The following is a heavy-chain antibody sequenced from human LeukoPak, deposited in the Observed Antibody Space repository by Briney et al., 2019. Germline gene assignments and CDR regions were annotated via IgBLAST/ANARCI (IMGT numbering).Heavy chain of an antibody. D-gene: IGHD1-1*01. J-gene: IGHJ4*02. Sequence: SETLSLTCAVYGGSFSGYYWSWIRQPPGKGLEWIGEINHSGSTNYNPSLRSRVTISVDTSKNQFSLKLSSVTAAGTAVYYCASWKPERLFDYWGQGTLVTVSS. V-gene: IGHV4-34*01. CDR1: GGSFSGYY. CDR3: ASWKPERLFDY. CDR2: INHSGST.